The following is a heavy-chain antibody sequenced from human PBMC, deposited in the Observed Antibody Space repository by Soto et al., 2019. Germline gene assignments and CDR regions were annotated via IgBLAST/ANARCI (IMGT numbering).Heavy chain of an antibody. D-gene: IGHD6-19*01. V-gene: IGHV3-30*03. Sequence: GGSLRLSCAASGVSFSTYGIHGVRKAPGKGLEWVAVISYDGTNKFYEDAVDGRFTISRDNSKNMLFLQMNSLRTEDTAVYYCARGTPYSSGWYYFDFWGQGTLVTVSS. CDR2: ISYDGTNK. CDR1: GVSFSTYG. CDR3: ARGTPYSSGWYYFDF. J-gene: IGHJ4*02.